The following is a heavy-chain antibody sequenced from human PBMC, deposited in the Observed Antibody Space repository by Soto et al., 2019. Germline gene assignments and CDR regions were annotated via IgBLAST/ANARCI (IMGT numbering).Heavy chain of an antibody. V-gene: IGHV3-30*03. D-gene: IGHD3-10*01. Sequence: QAQLVESGGGVVQPGRSLRLSCAASGFTFNNYAMHWVRQAPGKGLERVAVISNDGSNEYYPDSVKGRFTISRDNSKNTLYLEVNGLRAEDTAVYHCARDSRSSGKGAFDIWGQGTMVPVSS. CDR3: ARDSRSSGKGAFDI. CDR2: ISNDGSNE. CDR1: GFTFNNYA. J-gene: IGHJ3*02.